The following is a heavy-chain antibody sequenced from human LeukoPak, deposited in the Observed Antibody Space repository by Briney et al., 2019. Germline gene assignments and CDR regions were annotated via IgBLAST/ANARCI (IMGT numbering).Heavy chain of an antibody. J-gene: IGHJ4*02. CDR2: ISSSGSTI. D-gene: IGHD6-19*01. Sequence: GGSLRPSCAASGFTFSSYEMNWVRQAPGKGLEWVSYISSSGSTIYYADSVKGRFTISRDNAKNSLYLQLNSLRAEDTAVYYCARDPIAVAVFDYWGQGTLVTVSS. CDR3: ARDPIAVAVFDY. V-gene: IGHV3-48*03. CDR1: GFTFSSYE.